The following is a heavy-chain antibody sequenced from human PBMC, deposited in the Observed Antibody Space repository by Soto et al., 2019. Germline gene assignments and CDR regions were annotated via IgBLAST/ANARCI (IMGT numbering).Heavy chain of an antibody. CDR3: ARDGSTSWYSYDYHGMDV. J-gene: IGHJ6*02. V-gene: IGHV3-7*05. Sequence: EVQLVESGGGLVQPGGSLRLSCGASGFTFRTYWLSWVRQVPGKGLEWVANINQDGSEKNYVDSARGRFTISRDNAKNALHLQMSSLRAEDTALYYCARDGSTSWYSYDYHGMDVWGQGTTVTVSS. CDR1: GFTFRTYW. CDR2: INQDGSEK. D-gene: IGHD5-18*01.